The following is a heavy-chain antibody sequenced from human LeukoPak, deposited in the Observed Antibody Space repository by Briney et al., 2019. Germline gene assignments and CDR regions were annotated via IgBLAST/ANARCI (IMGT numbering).Heavy chain of an antibody. Sequence: SETLSLTCTVSGGSISSYYWSWIRQPPGKGLEWIGYIYYSGSTNYNPSLKSRVTISVDTSKSQFSLKLSSVTAADTAVYYCAREVGATPFTFDYWGQGTLVTVSS. J-gene: IGHJ4*02. V-gene: IGHV4-59*01. CDR3: AREVGATPFTFDY. D-gene: IGHD1-26*01. CDR1: GGSISSYY. CDR2: IYYSGST.